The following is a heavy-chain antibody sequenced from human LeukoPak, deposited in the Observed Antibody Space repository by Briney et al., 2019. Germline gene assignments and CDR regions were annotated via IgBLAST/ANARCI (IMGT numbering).Heavy chain of an antibody. J-gene: IGHJ4*02. CDR2: IYYTGAT. D-gene: IGHD6-19*01. CDR1: GGSISSYY. Sequence: KPSETLSLTCTVSGGSISSYYWTWIRQPPGKGLEWIGYIYYTGATSYNPSLKSQVTISVDTSKKQFSLKLTSVTAADTAVYYCARYGGSGWVIDNWGQGTLVTVSS. V-gene: IGHV4-59*08. CDR3: ARYGGSGWVIDN.